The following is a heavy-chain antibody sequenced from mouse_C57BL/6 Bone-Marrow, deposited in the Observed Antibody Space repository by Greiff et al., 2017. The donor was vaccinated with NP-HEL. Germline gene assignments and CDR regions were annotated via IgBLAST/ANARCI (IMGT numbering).Heavy chain of an antibody. CDR3: ARWDYGYDGSAY. CDR1: GYTFTDYN. J-gene: IGHJ3*01. Sequence: VHVKQSGPELVKPGASVKIPCKASGYTFTDYNMDWVKQSHGKSLEWIGDINPNNGGTIYNQKFKGKATLTVDKSSSTAYMELRSLTSEDTAVYYCARWDYGYDGSAYWGQGTLVTVSA. CDR2: INPNNGGT. D-gene: IGHD2-2*01. V-gene: IGHV1-18*01.